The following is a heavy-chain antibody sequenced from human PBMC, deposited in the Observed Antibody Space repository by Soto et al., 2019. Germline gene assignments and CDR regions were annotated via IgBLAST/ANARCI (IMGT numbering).Heavy chain of an antibody. CDR2: YWIDNKT. CDR1: GFTVSSKY. CDR3: ARDYYYDSSGYYAGFDY. V-gene: IGHV3-66*01. J-gene: IGHJ4*02. Sequence: PGGSLRLSCVASGFTVSSKYMSWVRQAPGKGLEWVSVYWIDNKTSYADSVKGRFTISRDNAKNSLYLQMNSLRAEDTAVYYCARDYYYDSSGYYAGFDYWGQGTLVTVSS. D-gene: IGHD3-22*01.